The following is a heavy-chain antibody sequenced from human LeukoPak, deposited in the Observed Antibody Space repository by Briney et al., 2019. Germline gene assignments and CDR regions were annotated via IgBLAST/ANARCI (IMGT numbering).Heavy chain of an antibody. V-gene: IGHV1-2*02. CDR1: GYTFTGYY. J-gene: IGHJ3*02. CDR3: ARDTTYYYDSSGYPYDAFDI. CDR2: INPNSGGT. Sequence: ASVKVSCKSSGYTFTGYYMHWVRQAHGQGLEWMGCINPNSGGTNYAQKFPGRVTMTRDTSISTAYMELSRLRSDDTAVYYCARDTTYYYDSSGYPYDAFDIWGQGTMVTVSS. D-gene: IGHD3-22*01.